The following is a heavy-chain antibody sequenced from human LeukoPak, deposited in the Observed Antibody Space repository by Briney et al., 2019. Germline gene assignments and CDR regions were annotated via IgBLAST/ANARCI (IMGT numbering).Heavy chain of an antibody. CDR2: ISGSGGST. D-gene: IGHD3-22*01. CDR3: AKGDSSYYYDSSGPNWFDP. CDR1: GFTFSSYA. Sequence: PGGSLRLPCAASGFTFSSYAMSWVRQAPGKGLEWVSAISGSGGSTYYADSVKGRFTISRDNSKNTLYLQMNSLRAEDTAVYYCAKGDSSYYYDSSGPNWFDPWGQGTLVTVSS. J-gene: IGHJ5*02. V-gene: IGHV3-23*01.